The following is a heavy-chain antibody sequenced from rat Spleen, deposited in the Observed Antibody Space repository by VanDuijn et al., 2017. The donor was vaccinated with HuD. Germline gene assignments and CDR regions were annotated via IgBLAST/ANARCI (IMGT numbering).Heavy chain of an antibody. J-gene: IGHJ1*01. CDR1: GFTFSSFP. V-gene: IGHV5-29*01. CDR2: ISYGDSSGHSST. Sequence: EVQLVESNGGLVQPGRSLKLSCAASGFTFSSFPMAWVRQAPKKDLEWVATISYGDSSGHSSTYYRDSVKGRFTISRDNAKSTLYLQMDSLRSEDTATYYCTRAGYLRDWYFDFWGPGTMVTVSS. D-gene: IGHD2-2*01. CDR3: TRAGYLRDWYFDF.